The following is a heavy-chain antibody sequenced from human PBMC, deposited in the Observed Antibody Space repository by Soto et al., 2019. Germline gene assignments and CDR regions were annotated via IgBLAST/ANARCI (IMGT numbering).Heavy chain of an antibody. D-gene: IGHD3-9*01. J-gene: IGHJ5*02. CDR3: ARVKSYDILTGYSTWFDP. CDR1: GYTFTSYD. CDR2: MNPNSGNT. Sequence: ASVKVSCKASGYTFTSYDVNWVRQATGQGLEWMGWMNPNSGNTGYAQNFQGRVTMTRNTSISTAYMELSSLRSEDTAVYYCARVKSYDILTGYSTWFDPWGQGTLVTVSS. V-gene: IGHV1-8*01.